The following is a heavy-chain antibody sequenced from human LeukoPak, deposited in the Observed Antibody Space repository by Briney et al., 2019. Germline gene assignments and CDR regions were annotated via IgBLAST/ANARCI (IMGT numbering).Heavy chain of an antibody. J-gene: IGHJ6*03. CDR3: ARDQGLSSYYYYMDV. CDR2: INWNGGST. Sequence: GGSLRLSCAASGFTFDDYGMSWVRQAPGKGLEWVSGINWNGGSTGYADSVKGRFTISRDNAKNSPYLQMNSLRAEDTALYYCARDQGLSSYYYYMDVWGKGTTVTVSS. CDR1: GFTFDDYG. V-gene: IGHV3-20*04. D-gene: IGHD3/OR15-3a*01.